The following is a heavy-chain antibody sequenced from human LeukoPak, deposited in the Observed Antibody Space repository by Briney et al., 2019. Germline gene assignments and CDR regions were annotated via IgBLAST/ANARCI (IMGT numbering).Heavy chain of an antibody. CDR1: GFSFDSYG. CDR3: AREAYYPKTSGLKWFDP. J-gene: IGHJ5*02. D-gene: IGHD3-22*01. CDR2: ITAGSSYI. V-gene: IGHV3-21*01. Sequence: GGSLRLSCSGSGFSFDSYGMHWVRRAPGKGLEWVSSITAGSSYIEYADSVKGRFTISRDNGRHSVFLQMNSLRVEDTAIYYCAREAYYPKTSGLKWFDPWGQGTPVTVSS.